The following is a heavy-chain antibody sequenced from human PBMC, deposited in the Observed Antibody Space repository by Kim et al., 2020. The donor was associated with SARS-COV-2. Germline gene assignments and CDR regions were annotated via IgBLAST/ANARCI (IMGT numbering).Heavy chain of an antibody. Sequence: SVKVSCKASGGTFSSYAISWVRQAPGQGLEWMGGIIPIFGTANYAQKFQGRVTITADESTSTAYMELRSLRSEDTAVYYCARHSSGYYYDRVYYFDYWGQGTLVTVSS. D-gene: IGHD3-22*01. CDR3: ARHSSGYYYDRVYYFDY. J-gene: IGHJ4*02. V-gene: IGHV1-69*13. CDR2: IIPIFGTA. CDR1: GGTFSSYA.